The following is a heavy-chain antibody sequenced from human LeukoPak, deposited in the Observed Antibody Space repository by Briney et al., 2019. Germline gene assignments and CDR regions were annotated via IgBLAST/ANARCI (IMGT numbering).Heavy chain of an antibody. D-gene: IGHD5-24*01. CDR2: INPNSGGT. J-gene: IGHJ4*02. V-gene: IGHV1-2*02. CDR1: GYTFTGYY. Sequence: ASVKVSCKASGYTFTGYYMHWVRQAPGQGLEWMGWINPNSGGTNYAQKFQGRVTMTRDTSITTAYMELSRLRSDDTAVYYCARVVDGYIPYDYWGQGALVTVSS. CDR3: ARVVDGYIPYDY.